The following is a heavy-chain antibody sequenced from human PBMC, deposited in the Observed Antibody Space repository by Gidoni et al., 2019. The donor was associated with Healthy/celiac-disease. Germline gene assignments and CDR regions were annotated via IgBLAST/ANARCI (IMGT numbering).Heavy chain of an antibody. Sequence: EVQLVESGGGLVQPGRSLRLSCAASGFTFDDYAMHWVRQAPGKGLEWVSGISWNSGSIGYADSVKGRFTISRDNAKNSLYLQMNSLRAEDTALYYCAKDPYLSSSSGRGDYWGQGTLVTVSS. CDR2: ISWNSGSI. CDR1: GFTFDDYA. J-gene: IGHJ4*02. CDR3: AKDPYLSSSSGRGDY. V-gene: IGHV3-9*01. D-gene: IGHD6-6*01.